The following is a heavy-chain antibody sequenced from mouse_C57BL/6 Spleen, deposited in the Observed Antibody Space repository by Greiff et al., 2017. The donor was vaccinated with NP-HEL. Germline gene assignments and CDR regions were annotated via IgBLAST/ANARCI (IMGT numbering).Heavy chain of an antibody. CDR2: IYWDDDK. CDR3: AGRGGAYYYGSSSDWYFDV. D-gene: IGHD1-1*01. CDR1: GFSLSTSGMG. J-gene: IGHJ1*03. V-gene: IGHV8-12*01. Sequence: QVTLKVSGPGILQSSQTLSLTCSFSGFSLSTSGMGVSWIRQPSGKGLEWLAHIYWDDDKRYNPSLKSRLTISKDTSRNQVFLKITSVDTADTATYYCAGRGGAYYYGSSSDWYFDVWGTGTTVTVSS.